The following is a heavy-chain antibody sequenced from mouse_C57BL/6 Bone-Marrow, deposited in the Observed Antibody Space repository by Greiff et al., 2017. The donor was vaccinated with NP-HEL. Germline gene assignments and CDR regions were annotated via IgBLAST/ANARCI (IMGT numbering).Heavy chain of an antibody. CDR3: ARLGPFAY. J-gene: IGHJ3*01. CDR2: ISSGGSYT. V-gene: IGHV5-6*01. CDR1: GFTFSSYG. Sequence: EVQLVESGGDLVKPGGSLKLSCAASGFTFSSYGMSWVRQTPDKRLEWVATISSGGSYTYYPDSVKGRFTISRDNAKNTLYLQMSSLKSEDTAMYYCARLGPFAYWGQGTLVTVSA.